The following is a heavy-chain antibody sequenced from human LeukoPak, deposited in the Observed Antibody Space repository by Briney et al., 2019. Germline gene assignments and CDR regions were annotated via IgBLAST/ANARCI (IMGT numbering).Heavy chain of an antibody. CDR3: ARDSSTRPLTFDY. Sequence: GGSLRLSCVASGFSFGNYGMHWVRQAPGKGLEWVAAIQSDGSKKYYADSVKGRVTISRDNSENTLYLQMNSLRADDTAVYYCARDSSTRPLTFDYWGQGTLVTVSS. CDR2: IQSDGSKK. V-gene: IGHV3-33*05. D-gene: IGHD3-10*01. J-gene: IGHJ4*02. CDR1: GFSFGNYG.